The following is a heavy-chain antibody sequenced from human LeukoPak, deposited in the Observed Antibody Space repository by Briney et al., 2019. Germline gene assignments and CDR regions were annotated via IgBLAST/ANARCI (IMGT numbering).Heavy chain of an antibody. CDR3: VRDGDIVVVITFDY. D-gene: IGHD3-22*01. CDR2: ISYDGSNK. V-gene: IGHV3-30-3*01. J-gene: IGHJ4*02. CDR1: GFTFSSYA. Sequence: PGRSLRLSCAASGFTFSSYAMHWVRQAPGKGLEWVAVISYDGSNKYYADSVKGRFTISRDNSKNTLYLQMDRMRVEDSAVYYCVRDGDIVVVITFDYWGQGNLVTVSS.